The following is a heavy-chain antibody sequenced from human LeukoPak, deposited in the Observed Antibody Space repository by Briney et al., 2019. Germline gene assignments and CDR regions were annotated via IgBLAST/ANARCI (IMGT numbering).Heavy chain of an antibody. CDR1: GFTFSTYW. CDR2: ISSDGSNT. D-gene: IGHD3-10*01. V-gene: IGHV3-74*01. CDR3: VLLSLTPG. J-gene: IGHJ4*02. Sequence: GGSLRLSCAASGFTFSTYWMHWVRQAPGKGLVWVSRISSDGSNTNYADSVKGRFTISRDNAKNTLYLQMNSLRPEDTAVYYCVLLSLTPGWSQGTLVTVSS.